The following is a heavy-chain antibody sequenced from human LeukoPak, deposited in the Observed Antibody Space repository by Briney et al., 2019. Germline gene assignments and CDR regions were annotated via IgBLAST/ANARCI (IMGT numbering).Heavy chain of an antibody. Sequence: GGSLRLSCAASGFIFSSYGMHWVRQAPGKGLELVAIIWYDGSNKYYADSVKGRFTISRDNSKNTLYLQMNSLRAEDTAVYYCAKDLDYYMDVWGKGTTVTVSS. CDR2: IWYDGSNK. CDR1: GFIFSSYG. J-gene: IGHJ6*03. CDR3: AKDLDYYMDV. V-gene: IGHV3-33*06.